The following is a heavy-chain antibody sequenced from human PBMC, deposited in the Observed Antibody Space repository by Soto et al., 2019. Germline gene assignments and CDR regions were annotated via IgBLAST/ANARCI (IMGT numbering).Heavy chain of an antibody. CDR1: GYTFTSYD. J-gene: IGHJ6*02. CDR3: AREGLYGDYLYYYGMDV. V-gene: IGHV1-8*01. Sequence: GASVKVSCKASGYTFTSYDINWVRQATGQGLEWMGWMNPNSGNTGYAQKFQGRVTMTRNTSISTAYMELSSLRSEDTAVYYCAREGLYGDYLYYYGMDVCCQAPTVTVSS. D-gene: IGHD4-17*01. CDR2: MNPNSGNT.